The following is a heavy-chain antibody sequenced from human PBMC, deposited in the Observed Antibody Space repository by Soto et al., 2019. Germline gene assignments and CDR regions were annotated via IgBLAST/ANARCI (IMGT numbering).Heavy chain of an antibody. V-gene: IGHV1-2*04. J-gene: IGHJ6*04. D-gene: IGHD6-19*01. CDR3: ARDRRMAVAGDYYYGMDV. Sequence: ASVKVSCKASGYTFTGYYMHWVRQAPGQGLEWMGWINPNSGGTNYAQKFQGWVTMTRDTSISAAYMELSRLRSDDTAVYYCARDRRMAVAGDYYYGMDVWGEGTTVTAPQ. CDR1: GYTFTGYY. CDR2: INPNSGGT.